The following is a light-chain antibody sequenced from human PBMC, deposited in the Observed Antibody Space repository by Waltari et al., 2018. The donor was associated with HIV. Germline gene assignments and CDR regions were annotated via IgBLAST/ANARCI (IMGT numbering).Light chain of an antibody. CDR2: ATS. CDR3: HQYNTFPLT. J-gene: IGKJ3*01. CDR1: QDISNY. Sequence: DIQMTKSPSFLSALVGDRVTITCRASQDISNYLGWFQQTPGKAPKSLIFATSSLQSGVPSRFLGAGSGTNFTLTIRSLQPEDFATYYCHQYNTFPLTFGRGTTVEIK. V-gene: IGKV1-16*01.